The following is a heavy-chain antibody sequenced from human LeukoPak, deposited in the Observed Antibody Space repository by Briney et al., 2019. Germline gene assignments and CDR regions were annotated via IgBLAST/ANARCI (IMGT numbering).Heavy chain of an antibody. J-gene: IGHJ4*02. CDR3: AKDKYSSGWFTPPFDY. Sequence: GGSLRLSCAASGFTFSSYAMSWVRQAPGKGLEWVSAISGSGGSTYYADSVKGRFTISRDNSKNTLYLQMNSLRAEDTAVYYCAKDKYSSGWFTPPFDYWGQGTLVTVSS. D-gene: IGHD6-19*01. V-gene: IGHV3-23*01. CDR2: ISGSGGST. CDR1: GFTFSSYA.